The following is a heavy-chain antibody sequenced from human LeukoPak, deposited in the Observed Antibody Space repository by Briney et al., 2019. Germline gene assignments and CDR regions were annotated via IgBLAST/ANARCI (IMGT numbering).Heavy chain of an antibody. Sequence: ASVKVSCKASGYTFTSYGISWVRQAPGQGLEWMGWISAYNGNTNYAQKLQGRVTMTTDTSTSTAYMELRSLRSDDTAVYYCARDSVPYYYDISGFDYGGQGPLVTVSS. CDR2: ISAYNGNT. CDR1: GYTFTSYG. CDR3: ARDSVPYYYDISGFDY. J-gene: IGHJ4*02. V-gene: IGHV1-18*01. D-gene: IGHD3-22*01.